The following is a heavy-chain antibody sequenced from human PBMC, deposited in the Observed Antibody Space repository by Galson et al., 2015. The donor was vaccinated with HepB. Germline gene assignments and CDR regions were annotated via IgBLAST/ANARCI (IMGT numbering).Heavy chain of an antibody. CDR1: GYTFTNYA. Sequence: SEKVSCKASGYTFTNYAMHWVRQAPGQRLEWMGWINAGNGNTKYSQKFQGRVTITRDTSASTAYMELSSLRSEDTAVYYCASRGRSAAAGMGYWGQGTLVTVSS. CDR3: ASRGRSAAAGMGY. J-gene: IGHJ4*02. V-gene: IGHV1-3*01. CDR2: INAGNGNT. D-gene: IGHD6-13*01.